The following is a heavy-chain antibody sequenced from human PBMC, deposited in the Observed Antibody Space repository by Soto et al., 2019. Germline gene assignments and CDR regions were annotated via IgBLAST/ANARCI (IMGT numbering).Heavy chain of an antibody. Sequence: GGSLRLSCAASGFTFSSYGMHWVRQAPGKGLEWVAVISYDGSNKYYADSVKGRFTISRDNSKNTLYLQMNSLRAEDTAVYYCAKVGEGLVVPAAMTWGQGTLVTSPQ. J-gene: IGHJ4*02. CDR2: ISYDGSNK. CDR3: AKVGEGLVVPAAMT. V-gene: IGHV3-30*18. D-gene: IGHD2-2*01. CDR1: GFTFSSYG.